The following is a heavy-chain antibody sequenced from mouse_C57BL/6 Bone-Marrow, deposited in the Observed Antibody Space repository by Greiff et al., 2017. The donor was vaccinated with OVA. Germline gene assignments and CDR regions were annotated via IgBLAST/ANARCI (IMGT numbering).Heavy chain of an antibody. V-gene: IGHV1-55*01. CDR3: GRGLRYAMDY. Sequence: QVQLKQPGAELVKPGASVKMSCKASGYTFTSYWITWVKQRPGQGLEWIGAIYPGSGSTNYNEKFKSKATLTVDTSSSTAYMQLSSLTSEDSAVYYCGRGLRYAMDYWGQGTSVTVSS. J-gene: IGHJ4*01. CDR2: IYPGSGST. CDR1: GYTFTSYW. D-gene: IGHD2-4*01.